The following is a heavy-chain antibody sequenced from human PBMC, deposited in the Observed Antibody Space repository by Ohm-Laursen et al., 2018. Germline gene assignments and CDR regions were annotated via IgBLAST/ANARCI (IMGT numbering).Heavy chain of an antibody. CDR1: RFTFSSYA. Sequence: SLRLSCAASRFTFSSYAMSWVRQAPGKGLEWVSGISWNSGSIGYADSVKGRFTISRDNAKNSLYLQMNSLRAEDTAVYYCARAVGYCTNGVCYRPWGYFDLWGRGTLVTVSS. V-gene: IGHV3-9*01. D-gene: IGHD2-8*01. CDR3: ARAVGYCTNGVCYRPWGYFDL. CDR2: ISWNSGSI. J-gene: IGHJ2*01.